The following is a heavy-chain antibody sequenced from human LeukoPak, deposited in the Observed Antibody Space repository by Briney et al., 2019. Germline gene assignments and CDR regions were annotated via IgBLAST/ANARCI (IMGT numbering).Heavy chain of an antibody. D-gene: IGHD6-6*01. V-gene: IGHV4-4*09. CDR1: GGSISSYY. CDR3: ARHLRGIAARPGYPYYYCYMDV. CDR2: IYTSGST. Sequence: SETLSLTCTVSGGSISSYYWSWIRQPPGKGLEWIGYIYTSGSTNYNPSLKSQVTISVDTSKNQFSLKLSSVTAADTAVYYCARHLRGIAARPGYPYYYCYMDVWGKGTTVTVSS. J-gene: IGHJ6*03.